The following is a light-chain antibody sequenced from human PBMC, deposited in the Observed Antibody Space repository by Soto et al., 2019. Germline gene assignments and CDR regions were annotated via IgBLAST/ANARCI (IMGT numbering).Light chain of an antibody. CDR1: SSNIGAGYD. CDR3: QSYDSSLSGSVV. J-gene: IGLJ3*02. V-gene: IGLV1-40*01. Sequence: QSVLTQPPSVCGAPEHRVTISCTRSSSNIGAGYDVHWYQQLPGTAPKLLIYGNSNRPSGVPDRFSGSKSGTSASLAITGLQAEDEADYYCQSYDSSLSGSVVFGGGTKLTVL. CDR2: GNS.